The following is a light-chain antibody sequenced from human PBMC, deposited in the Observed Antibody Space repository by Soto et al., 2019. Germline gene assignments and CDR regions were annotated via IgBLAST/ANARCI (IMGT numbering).Light chain of an antibody. CDR1: RSDVGGYNL. J-gene: IGLJ3*02. CDR2: DDI. Sequence: QSALTQPASVSGSPGQSITISCTGTRSDVGGYNLVSWYQQHPGKAPTLMIYDDIKRPSGVSPRFSGSKSGNTASLTISGLQDEDEADYFCCSYAGSISWVFCGGTKLTVL. V-gene: IGLV2-23*01. CDR3: CSYAGSISWV.